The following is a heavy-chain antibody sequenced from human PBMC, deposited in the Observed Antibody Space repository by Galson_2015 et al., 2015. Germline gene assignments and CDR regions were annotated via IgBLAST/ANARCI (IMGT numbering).Heavy chain of an antibody. D-gene: IGHD5-12*01. CDR3: ATGEVIVATGGDDY. CDR2: IYSGGST. Sequence: SLRLSCAASGFTVSRNYMSWVRQAPGKGLEWVSVIYSGGSTYYADSVKGRFTISRDNSKNTLYLQMNSLRAEDTAVYYCATGEVIVATGGDDYWGQGTLVTVSS. CDR1: GFTVSRNY. J-gene: IGHJ4*02. V-gene: IGHV3-53*01.